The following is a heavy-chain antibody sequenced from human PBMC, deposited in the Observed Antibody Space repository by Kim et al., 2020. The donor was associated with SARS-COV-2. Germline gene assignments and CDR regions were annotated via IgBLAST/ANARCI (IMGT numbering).Heavy chain of an antibody. V-gene: IGHV3-74*01. CDR1: GFNFGDYW. CDR2: ISIDGSST. Sequence: GGSLRLSCAASGFNFGDYWMHWVRQAPGKGLVWVSRISIDGSSTSYADSVKGRFTVSRDNAKNTLYLQMNNLRAEDTAVYYCASYVFWSGYIDYWGQGTLVTVSS. D-gene: IGHD3-3*01. CDR3: ASYVFWSGYIDY. J-gene: IGHJ4*02.